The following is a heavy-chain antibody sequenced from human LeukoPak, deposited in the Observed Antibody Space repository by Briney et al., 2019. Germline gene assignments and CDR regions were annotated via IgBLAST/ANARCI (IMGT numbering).Heavy chain of an antibody. CDR3: ARGDPENWFDP. D-gene: IGHD3-10*01. CDR1: GYSISSGYY. Sequence: PSETLSLTCAVSGYSISSGYYWGWIRQPPGKGLEWIGSIYHSGSTYYNPSLKSRVTISVDTSKNQFSLKLSSVTAADTAVYYCARGDPENWFDPWGQGTLVTVSS. V-gene: IGHV4-38-2*01. J-gene: IGHJ5*02. CDR2: IYHSGST.